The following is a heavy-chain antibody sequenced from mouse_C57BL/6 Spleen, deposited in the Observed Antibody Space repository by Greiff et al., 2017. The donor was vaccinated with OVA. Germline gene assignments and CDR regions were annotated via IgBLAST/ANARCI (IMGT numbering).Heavy chain of an antibody. CDR1: GYSFTGYY. CDR2: INPSTGGT. D-gene: IGHD2-4*01. V-gene: IGHV1-42*01. J-gene: IGHJ3*02. Sequence: VQLQQSGPELVKPGASVKISCKASGYSFTGYYMNWVKQSPEKSLEWIGEINPSTGGTTYNQKFKAMATLTVDKSSSTAYMQLKSLTSEDSAVYYCVYYDYDGPGYWGQGTLVTVSA. CDR3: VYYDYDGPGY.